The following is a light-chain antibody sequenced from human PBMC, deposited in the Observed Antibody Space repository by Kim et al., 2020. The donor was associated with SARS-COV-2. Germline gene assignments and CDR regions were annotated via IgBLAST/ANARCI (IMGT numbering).Light chain of an antibody. Sequence: DIRMTQSPSSLSASVGDRVTITCQASQDISNYLNWYQQKPGKAPKLLIYDASNLETGVPSRFSGSGSGTDFTFTISSLQPEDIATYYCQQYDNLPPLTFGGGTKVEI. CDR3: QQYDNLPPLT. CDR2: DAS. J-gene: IGKJ4*01. V-gene: IGKV1-33*01. CDR1: QDISNY.